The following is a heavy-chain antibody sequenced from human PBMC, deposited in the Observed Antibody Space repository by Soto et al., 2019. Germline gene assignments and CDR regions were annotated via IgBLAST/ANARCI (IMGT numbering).Heavy chain of an antibody. CDR1: GFTFSSYA. J-gene: IGHJ4*02. CDR3: VKDMLIGYSSSWFDY. V-gene: IGHV3-23*01. CDR2: ISGSGGST. D-gene: IGHD6-13*01. Sequence: GGSLRLSCAASGFTFSSYAMSWVRQAPGKGLEWVSAISGSGGSTYYADSVKGRFTISRDNSKNTLYLQMNSLRAEDTVVYYCVKDMLIGYSSSWFDYWGQGTLVTVSS.